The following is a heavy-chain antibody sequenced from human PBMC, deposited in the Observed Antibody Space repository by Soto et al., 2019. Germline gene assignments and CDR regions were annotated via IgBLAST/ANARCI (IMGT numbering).Heavy chain of an antibody. CDR3: AREGYSFHYGLDV. CDR1: DGSITSHF. J-gene: IGHJ6*02. CDR2: IYYTGNI. D-gene: IGHD5-18*01. V-gene: IGHV4-59*11. Sequence: QVQVQESGPGLVKPSETLSLTCTVSDGSITSHFWSWVRQPPGKGLEWIGSIYYTGNIDYNPSLKSRVTISVDTSKKQFSLKVRSVTAADTAMCYCAREGYSFHYGLDVWGQGTTVTVSS.